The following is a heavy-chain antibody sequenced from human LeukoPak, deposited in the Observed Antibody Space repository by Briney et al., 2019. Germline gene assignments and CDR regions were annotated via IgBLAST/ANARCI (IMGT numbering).Heavy chain of an antibody. J-gene: IGHJ4*02. CDR3: TRHYDSSGYPSRNYFDY. D-gene: IGHD3-22*01. CDR2: IIPMFGTA. V-gene: IGHV1-69*05. CDR1: GGTFSTYA. Sequence: SVKVSCKASGGTFSTYAISWVRRAPGQGLEWMGRIIPMFGTADYAQKFQGRVTITTDKSTSTAYMELSRLRSEDTAVYYCTRHYDSSGYPSRNYFDYWGQGTLVTVSS.